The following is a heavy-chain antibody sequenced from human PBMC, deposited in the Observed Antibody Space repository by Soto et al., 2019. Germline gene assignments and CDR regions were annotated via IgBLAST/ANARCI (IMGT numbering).Heavy chain of an antibody. J-gene: IGHJ3*02. CDR1: GYTFTSYD. CDR2: MNPNSGNT. CDR3: ARTFSGIAALDI. V-gene: IGHV1-8*01. D-gene: IGHD6-13*01. Sequence: ASVKVSCKASGYTFTSYDINWVRQATGQGLEWMGWMNPNSGNTGYAQKFQGRVTMTRNTSISTAYMELSSLRSEDTAVYYCARTFSGIAALDIWGQVTMVTVSS.